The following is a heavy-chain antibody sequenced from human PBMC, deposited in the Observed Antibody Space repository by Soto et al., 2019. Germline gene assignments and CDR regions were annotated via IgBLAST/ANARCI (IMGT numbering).Heavy chain of an antibody. J-gene: IGHJ4*02. D-gene: IGHD2-15*01. Sequence: QVQLQESGPGLVKPSQTLSLTCTVSGGSISSVGYYWNWIRQHPGKGLEWLGSIYYSGNTFYNPSLKSRLTISVDTSKSQFSLTLTSVTAADTAVYYCARGLGRLVVGTVDYWGQGTLVTVSS. CDR2: IYYSGNT. V-gene: IGHV4-31*03. CDR3: ARGLGRLVVGTVDY. CDR1: GGSISSVGYY.